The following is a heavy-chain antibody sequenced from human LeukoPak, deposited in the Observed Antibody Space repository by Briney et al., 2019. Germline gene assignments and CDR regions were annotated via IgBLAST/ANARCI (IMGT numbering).Heavy chain of an antibody. CDR2: IKQDGIVK. CDR1: GFTFRNYW. CDR3: ESDNGDY. Sequence: GGSLRLSCAASGFTFRNYWMSWVRQAPRRGLDWVATIKQDGIVKHYVDSVKGRFTISRDNAKKSLYLQMNSLKAEDTAVDYCESDNGDYWGQGALVTDSS. V-gene: IGHV3-7*01. J-gene: IGHJ4*02.